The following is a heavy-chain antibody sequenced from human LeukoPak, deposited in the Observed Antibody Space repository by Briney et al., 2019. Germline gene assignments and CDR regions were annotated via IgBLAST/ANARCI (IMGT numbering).Heavy chain of an antibody. V-gene: IGHV4-34*01. CDR3: ARGWAAAGTHRFDP. CDR2: INHSGST. D-gene: IGHD6-13*01. J-gene: IGHJ5*02. CDR1: GGSFSGYY. Sequence: PSETLSLTCAVYGGSFSGYYWSWIRQPPGKGLEWIGEINHSGSTNYNPSLKSRVTISVDTSKNQFSLKLSSVTAADTAVYYCARGWAAAGTHRFDPWGQGTLVTVSS.